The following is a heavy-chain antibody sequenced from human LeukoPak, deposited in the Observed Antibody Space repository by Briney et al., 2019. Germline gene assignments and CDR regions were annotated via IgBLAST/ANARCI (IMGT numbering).Heavy chain of an antibody. D-gene: IGHD3-22*01. CDR3: ATAPTYYYDSSGYYPPLDY. J-gene: IGHJ4*02. CDR1: GGTFSSYA. Sequence: GASVKVSCKASGGTFSSYAISWVRQAPGQGLEWMGGIIPIFGTANYAQKFQGRVTMTEDTSTDTAYMELSSLRSEDTAVYYCATAPTYYYDSSGYYPPLDYWGQGTLVTVSS. CDR2: IIPIFGTA. V-gene: IGHV1-69*06.